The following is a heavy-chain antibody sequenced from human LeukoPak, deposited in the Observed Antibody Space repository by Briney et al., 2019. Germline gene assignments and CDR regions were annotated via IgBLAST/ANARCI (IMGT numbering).Heavy chain of an antibody. CDR2: INTNTGNP. CDR1: GYTFTSHD. Sequence: ASVKVSCKASGYTFTSHDINWVRQATGQGLEWMGWINTNTGNPTYAQGFTGRFVFSLDTSVSTAYLQISSLKAEDTAVYYCARAAIPAAGIFWFDPWGQGTLVTVSS. V-gene: IGHV7-4-1*02. J-gene: IGHJ5*02. CDR3: ARAAIPAAGIFWFDP. D-gene: IGHD6-13*01.